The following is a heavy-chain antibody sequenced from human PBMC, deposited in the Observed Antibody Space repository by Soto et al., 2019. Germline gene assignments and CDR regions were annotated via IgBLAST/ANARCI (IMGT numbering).Heavy chain of an antibody. CDR2: ISAST. Sequence: EMHLLESGGGLVQAGGSLRLSSAASGFTVSSYAMNWVGQAPGKGLEWVSGISASTYYADSVTGRFTISRDTSKNMLYLQMKSLGAEHTAIYFCASRMYSTRWDDLDYWGQGTLVTFSS. D-gene: IGHD6-13*01. V-gene: IGHV3-23*01. CDR3: ASRMYSTRWDDLDY. J-gene: IGHJ4*02. CDR1: GFTVSSYA.